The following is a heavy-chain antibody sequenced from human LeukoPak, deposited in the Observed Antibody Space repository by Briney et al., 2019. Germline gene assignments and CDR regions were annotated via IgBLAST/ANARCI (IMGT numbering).Heavy chain of an antibody. CDR1: GFTFSGFG. CDR2: ISGSGSTI. Sequence: PGGSLRLSCAASGFTFSGFGMNWVRQAPGKGLEWVSYISGSGSTIYYGDSLKGRFTISRDNANNSLYLQMNSLRVEDTAVYYCATLWDPVAGTTQPLLWGQGTLVTVSS. V-gene: IGHV3-48*04. D-gene: IGHD6-19*01. J-gene: IGHJ4*02. CDR3: ATLWDPVAGTTQPLL.